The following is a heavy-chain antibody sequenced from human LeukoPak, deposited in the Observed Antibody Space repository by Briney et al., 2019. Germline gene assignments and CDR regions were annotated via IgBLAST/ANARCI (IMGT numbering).Heavy chain of an antibody. CDR1: GFTVSSNY. V-gene: IGHV3-33*08. CDR3: ARDNEAAAAFDY. J-gene: IGHJ4*02. Sequence: GGSLRLSCAASGFTVSSNYMSWIRQAPGKGLEWVAVIWYDGSNKYYADSVKGRFTISRDNSKNTLYLQMNSLRAEDTAVYYCARDNEAAAAFDYWGQGTLVTVSS. CDR2: IWYDGSNK. D-gene: IGHD6-13*01.